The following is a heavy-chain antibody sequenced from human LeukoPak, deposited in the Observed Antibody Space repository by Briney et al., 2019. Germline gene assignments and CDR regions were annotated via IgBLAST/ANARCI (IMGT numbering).Heavy chain of an antibody. CDR3: ARGSSGWYRGWFDP. J-gene: IGHJ5*02. V-gene: IGHV4-61*05. CDR2: IYYSGST. Sequence: SETLSLTCTVSGDSITTSSYYWGWIRQPPGKGLEWIGNIYYSGSTNYNPSLKSRVTISVDTSKNQFSLKLSSVTAADTAVYYCARGSSGWYRGWFDPWGQGTLVTVSS. D-gene: IGHD6-19*01. CDR1: GDSITTSSYY.